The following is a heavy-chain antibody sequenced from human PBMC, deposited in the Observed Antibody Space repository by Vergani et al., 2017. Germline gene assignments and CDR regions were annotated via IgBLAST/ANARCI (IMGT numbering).Heavy chain of an antibody. CDR3: AREFGYCSGGSCHQPFDY. V-gene: IGHV4-39*07. D-gene: IGHD2-15*01. J-gene: IGHJ4*02. CDR2: IYYSGST. Sequence: QLQLQESGPGLVKPSETLSLTCTVSGGSIIRSSYYWGWIRQPPGKGLEWIGSIYYSGSTYYNPSLKSRVTISVDTSKNQFSLKLSSVTAADTAVYYCAREFGYCSGGSCHQPFDYWGQGTLVTVSS. CDR1: GGSIIRSSYY.